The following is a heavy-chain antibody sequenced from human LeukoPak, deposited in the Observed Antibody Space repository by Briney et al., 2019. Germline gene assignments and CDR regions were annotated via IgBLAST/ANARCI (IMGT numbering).Heavy chain of an antibody. V-gene: IGHV5-10-1*01. CDR1: GYIFTSYW. D-gene: IGHD6-13*01. CDR3: ARTPVSAADYGMDV. Sequence: GESLKISCKGSGYIFTSYWISWVRQMPGKGLEWMGRIDPSDSYTNYSPSFQGHVTISADKSISTAYLQWSSLKASDTAMYYCARTPVSAADYGMDVWGQGTTVTVSS. CDR2: IDPSDSYT. J-gene: IGHJ6*02.